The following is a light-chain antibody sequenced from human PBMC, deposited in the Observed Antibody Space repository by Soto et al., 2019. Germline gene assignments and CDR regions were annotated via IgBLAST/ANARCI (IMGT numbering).Light chain of an antibody. J-gene: IGKJ1*01. Sequence: EIVLTQSPATLSLSPGERATLSCRASQSVSSYLAWYQQKPGQAPRLLIYDASNRATGIPARFSGSGSGTDLTINISSLELEDFAVYYCQQRSNWPTFGQGTKV. CDR1: QSVSSY. V-gene: IGKV3-11*01. CDR2: DAS. CDR3: QQRSNWPT.